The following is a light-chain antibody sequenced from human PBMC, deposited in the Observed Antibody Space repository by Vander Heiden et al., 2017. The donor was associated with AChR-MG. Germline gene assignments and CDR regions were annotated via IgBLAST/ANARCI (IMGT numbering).Light chain of an antibody. CDR2: KDN. J-gene: IGLJ2*01. CDR3: AAWDDSLSVHVV. V-gene: IGLV1-47*01. Sequence: QSVLTQPPSASGTPGQRVTISCSGSSTNIGSTYVYWYQQLPGAAPKLLIYKDNQQPSGVPDRFSGSKSGTSASLAISGSRSEDEADYYCAAWDDSLSVHVVFGGGTKLTVL. CDR1: STNIGSTY.